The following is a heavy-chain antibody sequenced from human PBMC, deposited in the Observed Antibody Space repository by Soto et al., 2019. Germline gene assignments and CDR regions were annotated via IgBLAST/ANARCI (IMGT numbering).Heavy chain of an antibody. V-gene: IGHV3-7*01. CDR2: IKQSGSEK. Sequence: GGSLRLSCAASGFTFSSYWMSWVRQAPGKGLEWVANIKQSGSEKYYLDSVKGRFTISRDNAKNSLYLQMNGLSAEDTAVYYCATHTFGGVIAGAFDIWGQGTMVTVSS. D-gene: IGHD3-16*02. J-gene: IGHJ3*02. CDR1: GFTFSSYW. CDR3: ATHTFGGVIAGAFDI.